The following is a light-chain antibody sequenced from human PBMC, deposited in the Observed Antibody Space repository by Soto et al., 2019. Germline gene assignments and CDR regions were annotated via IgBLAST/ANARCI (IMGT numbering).Light chain of an antibody. CDR2: DVS. J-gene: IGLJ2*01. V-gene: IGLV2-11*01. Sequence: QSALTQPRSVSGSPGQSVTISCTGTSSDVGGYNYVSWYQQHPGKAPKLMIYDVSKRPSGVPDRFSGSKSGNTASLTISGLQAEDEADYYCCSYAGSSPVVFDGGTKVTVL. CDR3: CSYAGSSPVV. CDR1: SSDVGGYNY.